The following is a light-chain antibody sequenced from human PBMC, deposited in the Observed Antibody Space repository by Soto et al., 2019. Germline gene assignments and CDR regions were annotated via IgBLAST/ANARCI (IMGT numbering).Light chain of an antibody. CDR1: SSDVGAYDF. J-gene: IGLJ2*01. CDR3: SSYTTSSALVV. CDR2: EVS. V-gene: IGLV2-14*01. Sequence: QSVLTQPASVSGSPGQSITISCSGTSSDVGAYDFVSWYQQHPGKAPKLIIFEVSHRPSGVSNRFSGSKSGNMASLTISGLQAEDESDYYCSSYTTSSALVVFGGGTKLTVL.